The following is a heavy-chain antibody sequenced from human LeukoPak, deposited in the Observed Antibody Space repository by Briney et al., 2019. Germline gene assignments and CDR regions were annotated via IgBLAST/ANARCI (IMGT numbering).Heavy chain of an antibody. Sequence: GESLKISCKGSGYIFTSYWIGWVRQMPGKGLEWMGIIYPGDSDTRYSPSFQGQVTISADKSISTAYLQWSSLKASDTAMYYCARLSGYYDSSGSLCAFDIWGQGTMVTVSS. D-gene: IGHD3-22*01. CDR3: ARLSGYYDSSGSLCAFDI. J-gene: IGHJ3*02. CDR2: IYPGDSDT. CDR1: GYIFTSYW. V-gene: IGHV5-51*01.